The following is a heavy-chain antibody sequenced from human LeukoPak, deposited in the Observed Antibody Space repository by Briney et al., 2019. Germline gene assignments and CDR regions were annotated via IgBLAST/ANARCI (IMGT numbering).Heavy chain of an antibody. D-gene: IGHD2-2*01. CDR2: INVDGSEK. V-gene: IGHV3-7*04. CDR3: ARGYCSSTSCSPNWFDP. Sequence: GGSLILSCAASGFTFSSYWMSWVRQAPGKGLEWVATINVDGSEKYCVDSVKGRFTISRDNAKNSLYLEMNRLRAEDTAVYYCARGYCSSTSCSPNWFDPWGQGTLVTVSS. CDR1: GFTFSSYW. J-gene: IGHJ5*02.